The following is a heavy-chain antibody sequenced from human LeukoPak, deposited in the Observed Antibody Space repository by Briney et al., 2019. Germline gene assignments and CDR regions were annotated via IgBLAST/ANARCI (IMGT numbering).Heavy chain of an antibody. D-gene: IGHD5-18*01. J-gene: IGHJ4*02. CDR1: GFTFSSYA. Sequence: PGGSLRLSCAASGFTFSSYAMSWVRQAPGKGLEWVSAISGSGGSTYYADSVKGRFTISRDNSKNTLYLQMNSLRAEDTAVYYCAKDLWALRYSYGDDFDYWGQGTLVTVSS. V-gene: IGHV3-23*01. CDR2: ISGSGGST. CDR3: AKDLWALRYSYGDDFDY.